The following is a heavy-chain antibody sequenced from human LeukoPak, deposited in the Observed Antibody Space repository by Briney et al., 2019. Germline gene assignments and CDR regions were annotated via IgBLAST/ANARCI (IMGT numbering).Heavy chain of an antibody. J-gene: IGHJ4*02. V-gene: IGHV1-18*01. CDR2: ISAYNGNT. D-gene: IGHD3-22*01. CDR3: ARDGAYYYDSSGYSIFDY. Sequence: ASVKVSCKASGGTFSSYGISWVRQAPGQGLEWMGWISAYNGNTNYAQKLQGRVTMTTDTSTSTAYMELRSLRSDDTAVYYCARDGAYYYDSSGYSIFDYWGQGTLVTVSS. CDR1: GGTFSSYG.